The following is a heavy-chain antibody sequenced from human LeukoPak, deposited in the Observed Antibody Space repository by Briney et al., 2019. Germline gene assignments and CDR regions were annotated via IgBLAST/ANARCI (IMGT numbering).Heavy chain of an antibody. J-gene: IGHJ4*02. CDR3: ARSGAGKQWLVTYYFDY. CDR2: IIPILGIA. V-gene: IGHV1-69*04. Sequence: GASVKVSCKASGGTFSSYAISWVRQAPGQGLEWMGRIIPILGIANYAQKFQGRVTITADKSTSTAYMELSSLRSEDTAVYYCARSGAGKQWLVTYYFDYWGQGTLVTVSS. CDR1: GGTFSSYA. D-gene: IGHD6-19*01.